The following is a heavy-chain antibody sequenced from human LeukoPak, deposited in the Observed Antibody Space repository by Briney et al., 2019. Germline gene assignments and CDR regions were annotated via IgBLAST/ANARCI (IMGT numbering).Heavy chain of an antibody. CDR2: IIPILGIA. Sequence: ASVKVSCKASGGTFSSYAISLVRQAPGQGLEWMGRIIPILGIANYAQKFQGRVTITADKSTSTAYMELSSLRSEDTAVYYCARDRLLGVITTRFDYWGQGTLVTVSS. J-gene: IGHJ4*02. D-gene: IGHD3-22*01. CDR1: GGTFSSYA. V-gene: IGHV1-69*04. CDR3: ARDRLLGVITTRFDY.